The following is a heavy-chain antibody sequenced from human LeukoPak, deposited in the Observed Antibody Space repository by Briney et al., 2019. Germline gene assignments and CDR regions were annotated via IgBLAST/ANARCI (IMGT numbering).Heavy chain of an antibody. CDR2: ISYDGHKK. V-gene: IGHV3-30*03. J-gene: IGHJ1*01. Sequence: PGGSLRLSCAASGFTFSSYGIHWVRQAPGKGLEWVAVISYDGHKKHYADSVKGRFTISRDSSNNALSLQMNNLRVEDTAVYYCARGSDSSGYSSEYFQHWGQGTLVTVSS. CDR3: ARGSDSSGYSSEYFQH. D-gene: IGHD3-22*01. CDR1: GFTFSSYG.